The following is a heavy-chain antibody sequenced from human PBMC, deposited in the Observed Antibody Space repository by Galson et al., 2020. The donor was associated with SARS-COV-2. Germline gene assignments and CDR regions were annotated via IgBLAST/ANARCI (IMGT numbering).Heavy chain of an antibody. Sequence: GGSLRLSCAASGFTFSTYAMSWVRQAPGKGLEWVSSISGTGGSTHYAASVEGRFTISRDNSKNTLFVQMNNLRAEDTAVYYCTKDFGFSGSYFGDYWGQGALVTVSS. CDR3: TKDFGFSGSYFGDY. V-gene: IGHV3-23*01. J-gene: IGHJ4*02. CDR1: GFTFSTYA. CDR2: ISGTGGST. D-gene: IGHD1-26*01.